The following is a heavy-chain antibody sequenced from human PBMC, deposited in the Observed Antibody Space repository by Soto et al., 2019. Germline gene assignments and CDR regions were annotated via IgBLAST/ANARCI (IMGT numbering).Heavy chain of an antibody. CDR1: GFIFSSYD. CDR3: AKSYFFSWYDS. Sequence: AGGSLRLSCAASGFIFSSYDMAWVRQAPGKGLEWVSTISSSADATHYADYVKGRFTISRDNSKNTLYLQMNNLGAEDTATYYCAKSYFFSWYDSWGQGTLVTVSS. J-gene: IGHJ5*01. CDR2: ISSSADAT. V-gene: IGHV3-23*01. D-gene: IGHD3-10*01.